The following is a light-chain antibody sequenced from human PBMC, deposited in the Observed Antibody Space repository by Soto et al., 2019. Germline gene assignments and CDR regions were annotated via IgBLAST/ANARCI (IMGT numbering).Light chain of an antibody. V-gene: IGKV1-39*01. Sequence: DIQVAQSPSSLAGSVGDTVTITCQASQDITNSLNWYQQKPGKAPKLLIYAASSLQSGVPSRFSGSGSGTDFTLTISSLQPEDFATYYCQQSYSTPTFGQGTKVDIK. J-gene: IGKJ1*01. CDR2: AAS. CDR3: QQSYSTPT. CDR1: QDITNS.